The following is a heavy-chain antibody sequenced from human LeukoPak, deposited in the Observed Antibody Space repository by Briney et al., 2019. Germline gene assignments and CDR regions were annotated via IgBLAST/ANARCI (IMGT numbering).Heavy chain of an antibody. CDR2: LYHSGST. J-gene: IGHJ4*02. CDR3: ARGVVTAPFDY. CDR1: GYSITNAYY. D-gene: IGHD2-21*02. V-gene: IGHV4-38-2*02. Sequence: PSETLSLTCTVSGYSITNAYYWGWIRLPPGKGLEWIGSLYHSGSTYYNPSLKSRVTISVDTSKNQFSLKLSSVTAADTAVYYCARGVVTAPFDYWGQGTLVTVSS.